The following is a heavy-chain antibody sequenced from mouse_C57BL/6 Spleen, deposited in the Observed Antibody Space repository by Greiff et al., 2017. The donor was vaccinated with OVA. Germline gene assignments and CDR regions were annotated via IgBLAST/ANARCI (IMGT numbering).Heavy chain of an antibody. V-gene: IGHV14-4*01. J-gene: IGHJ2*01. CDR3: TKGDYFDY. CDR2: IDPENGDT. CDR1: GFNIKDDY. Sequence: EVQLQQSGAELVRPGASVKLSCTASGFNIKDDYMHWVKQRPEQGLEWIGWIDPENGDTEYASKFQGKATITADTSSNTAYLQLSSLTSEDTAVYYCTKGDYFDYWGQGTTRTVSS.